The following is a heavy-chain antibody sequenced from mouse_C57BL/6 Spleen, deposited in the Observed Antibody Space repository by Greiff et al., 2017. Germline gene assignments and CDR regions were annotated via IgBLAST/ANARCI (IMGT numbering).Heavy chain of an antibody. J-gene: IGHJ3*01. CDR2: IDPSDSYT. D-gene: IGHD2-4*01. CDR3: AKRRYDYLAY. Sequence: QVQLQQPGAELVKPGASVKLSCKASGYTFTSYWMQWVKQRPGQGLEWIGEIDPSDSYTNYNQKFKGKAQLTVDKSSSTAYMHLSSLTSEDSAVYYCAKRRYDYLAYWGQGTLVTVSA. V-gene: IGHV1-50*01. CDR1: GYTFTSYW.